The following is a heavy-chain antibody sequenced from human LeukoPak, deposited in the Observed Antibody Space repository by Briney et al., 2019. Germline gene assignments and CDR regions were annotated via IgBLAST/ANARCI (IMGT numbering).Heavy chain of an antibody. CDR2: TRFDGSNQ. J-gene: IGHJ4*02. CDR3: AKGYGESHFDS. Sequence: PGGSLRLSCSASGFTFRTYGMHWVRQSPRRGLEWVAFTRFDGSNQYYADSVKGHFTISRDNSNNTLSLQMNTLRGDDTAVYFCAKGYGESHFDSWGQGTLVTVSS. D-gene: IGHD5-18*01. CDR1: GFTFRTYG. V-gene: IGHV3-30*02.